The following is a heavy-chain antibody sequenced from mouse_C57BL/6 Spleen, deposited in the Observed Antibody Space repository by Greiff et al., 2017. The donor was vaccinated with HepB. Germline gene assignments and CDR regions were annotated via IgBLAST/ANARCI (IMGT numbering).Heavy chain of an antibody. V-gene: IGHV1-4*01. CDR3: ARWGLRWYYFDY. CDR1: GYTFTSYT. J-gene: IGHJ2*01. Sequence: QVQLQQSGAELARPGASVKMSCKASGYTFTSYTMHWVKQRPGQGLEWIGYINPSSGYTKYNQKFKDKATLTADKSSSTAYMQLSSLTSEDSAVYYCARWGLRWYYFDYWGQGTTLTVSS. CDR2: INPSSGYT. D-gene: IGHD1-1*02.